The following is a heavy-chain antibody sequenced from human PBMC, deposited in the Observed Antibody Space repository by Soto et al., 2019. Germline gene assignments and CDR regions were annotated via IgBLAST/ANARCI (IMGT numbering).Heavy chain of an antibody. V-gene: IGHV3-23*01. CDR1: GFTFSSYA. J-gene: IGHJ4*02. CDR3: AKSEVFEDPTPSAAAGFFFDY. Sequence: EVQLLESGGGLVQPGGSLRLSCAASGFTFSSYAMSWVRQAPGKGLEWVSAISGSGGSTYYADSVKGRFTISRDNSKNAQSLQMNSLRAEGPAVYYCAKSEVFEDPTPSAAAGFFFDYWGQGTLVTVSS. D-gene: IGHD6-13*01. CDR2: ISGSGGST.